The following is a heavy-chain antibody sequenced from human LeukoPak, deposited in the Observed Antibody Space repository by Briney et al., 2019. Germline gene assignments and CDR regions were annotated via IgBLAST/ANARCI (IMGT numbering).Heavy chain of an antibody. CDR2: VNLQGST. CDR3: ARLSLAAENY. D-gene: IGHD6-13*01. J-gene: IGHJ4*01. CDR1: GGSITNTNY. V-gene: IGHV4-4*02. Sequence: SGTLSLTCGVSGGSITNTNYWTWVRQPPGKGLEWIGEVNLQGSTNYNPSLMGRVAISVDTSENHISLQLTSVTAADTAVYYCARLSLAAENYWGQGTLVTVSS.